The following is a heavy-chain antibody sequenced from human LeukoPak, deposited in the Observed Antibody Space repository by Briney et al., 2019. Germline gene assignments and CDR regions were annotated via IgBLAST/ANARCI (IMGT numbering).Heavy chain of an antibody. CDR1: GGSISSHY. D-gene: IGHD4-17*01. J-gene: IGHJ4*02. Sequence: SETLSLTCTVSGGSISSHYWSWIRQPPGKGLECIGYIYYRGETNYNPSLKSRVTISVDTSKNQFSLKLRSVTAADTAVYYCARGGDYLFDYWGQGTLVTVSS. CDR3: ARGGDYLFDY. CDR2: IYYRGET. V-gene: IGHV4-59*11.